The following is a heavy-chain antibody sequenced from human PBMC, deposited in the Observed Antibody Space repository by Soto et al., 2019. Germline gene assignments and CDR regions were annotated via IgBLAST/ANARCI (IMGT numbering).Heavy chain of an antibody. D-gene: IGHD3-22*01. CDR2: IYYSGST. J-gene: IGHJ5*02. V-gene: IGHV4-31*03. CDR1: GGSISGGGSY. Sequence: SETLSLTCTVSGGSISGGGSYWSWIRQHPGKGLEWIGDIYYSGSTYYNPSLKSRVTISVDTYKNQFSLKLTSVTAADTAVYYCARDKHSDSYFYGPPYNWLDPWGQGALVTVSS. CDR3: ARDKHSDSYFYGPPYNWLDP.